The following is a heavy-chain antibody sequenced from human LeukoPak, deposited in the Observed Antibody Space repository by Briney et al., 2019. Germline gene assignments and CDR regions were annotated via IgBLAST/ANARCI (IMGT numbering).Heavy chain of an antibody. V-gene: IGHV4-59*01. D-gene: IGHD3-22*01. J-gene: IGHJ4*02. Sequence: SETLSLTCAVSGGSISSYYLSWIRQPPGKGLEWIGYIYYSGSTTYNPSLMSRVTIFVDTSKNQFSLKLRSVTDADTAVYYCAREGYYDSSGYYDYWGQGTLVTVSS. CDR3: AREGYYDSSGYYDY. CDR2: IYYSGST. CDR1: GGSISSYY.